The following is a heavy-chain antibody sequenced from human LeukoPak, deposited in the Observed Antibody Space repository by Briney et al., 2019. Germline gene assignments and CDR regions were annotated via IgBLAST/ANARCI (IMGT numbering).Heavy chain of an antibody. Sequence: PGGSLRLSCAASGFTFNNYWMSWVRQAPGKGLEWLANIKEDGSRKYYVDSVKGRFTISRDNAKKSLFLQMNSLRAEDTAVYYCASSPPYYDFWSGALDYWGQGTLVTVSS. CDR2: IKEDGSRK. J-gene: IGHJ4*02. D-gene: IGHD3-3*01. CDR1: GFTFNNYW. V-gene: IGHV3-7*03. CDR3: ASSPPYYDFWSGALDY.